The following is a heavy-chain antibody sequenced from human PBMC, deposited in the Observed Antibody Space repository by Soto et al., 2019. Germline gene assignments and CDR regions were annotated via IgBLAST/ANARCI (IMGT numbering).Heavy chain of an antibody. CDR2: IIPIFGTA. V-gene: IGHV1-69*13. CDR3: AREGGDIVAINWFDP. Sequence: SVKVSCKASGGAFSSYAISWVRQAPGQGLEWMGGIIPIFGTANYAQKFQGRVTITADESTSTAYMELSSLRSEDTAVYYCAREGGDIVAINWFDPWGQGTLVTVSS. J-gene: IGHJ5*02. CDR1: GGAFSSYA. D-gene: IGHD5-12*01.